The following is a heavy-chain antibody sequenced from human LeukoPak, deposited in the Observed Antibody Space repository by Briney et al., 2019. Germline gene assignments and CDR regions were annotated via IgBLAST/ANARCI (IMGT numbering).Heavy chain of an antibody. CDR2: INPNSGGT. D-gene: IGHD3-10*01. Sequence: ASVKVSCKASGYTFTGYYMHWVRQAPGQGLEWMGWINPNSGGTNYAQKFQGRVTMTRDTSISTAYMELSRLRSDDTAVYYCARSMVRGVIIEMDWGQGTLVTVSS. CDR3: ARSMVRGVIIEMD. CDR1: GYTFTGYY. J-gene: IGHJ4*02. V-gene: IGHV1-2*02.